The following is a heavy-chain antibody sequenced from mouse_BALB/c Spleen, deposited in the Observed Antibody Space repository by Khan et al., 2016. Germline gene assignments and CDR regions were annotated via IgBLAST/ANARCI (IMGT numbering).Heavy chain of an antibody. CDR2: ILPGSGST. Sequence: QVQLQQSGAELMKPGASVKISCKATGYTFGSYWIEWVKQRPGHGLEWIGEILPGSGSTNYNENFKVMATFTADTSSNTAYMQLRSLTSEDSAVYYCARGAYWGQGTLVTVSA. CDR1: GYTFGSYW. J-gene: IGHJ3*01. CDR3: ARGAY. V-gene: IGHV1-9*01.